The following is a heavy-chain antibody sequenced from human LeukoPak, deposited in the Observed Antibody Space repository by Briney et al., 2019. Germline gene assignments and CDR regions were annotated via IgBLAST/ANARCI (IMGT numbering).Heavy chain of an antibody. D-gene: IGHD5-24*01. CDR3: ARGEEKATITGLDS. J-gene: IGHJ4*02. CDR2: ISSSSAYI. V-gene: IGHV3-21*01. CDR1: GFTFSNYD. Sequence: PGGSLRLSCAASGFTFSNYDMHWVRQAPGKGLEWVSAISSSSAYIYYADSVKGRFTISRDNAENSLFLQLNSLRAEDTAVYFCARGEEKATITGLDSWGQGTLVTVSP.